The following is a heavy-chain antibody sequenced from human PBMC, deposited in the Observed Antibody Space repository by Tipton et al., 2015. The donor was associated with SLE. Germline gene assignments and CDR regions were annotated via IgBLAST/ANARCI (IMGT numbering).Heavy chain of an antibody. V-gene: IGHV3-23*03. J-gene: IGHJ2*01. Sequence: LSLTCTVSGGSISSGGYYWSWVRQAPGKGLEWVSTIYSGGSSTLYADSVKGRFTISRDNSKNTLYLQMNSLRGDDTAVYYCARGRDGDSHWYFDLWGRGTLVTVSS. CDR3: ARGRDGDSHWYFDL. CDR1: GGSISSGGYY. CDR2: IYSGGSST. D-gene: IGHD2-21*02.